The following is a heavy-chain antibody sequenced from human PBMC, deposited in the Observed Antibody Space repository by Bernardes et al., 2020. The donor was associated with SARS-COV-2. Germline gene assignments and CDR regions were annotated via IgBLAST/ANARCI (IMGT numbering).Heavy chain of an antibody. CDR1: GFTFSSYS. Sequence: GGSLRLSCAASGFTFSSYSMNWVRQAPGKGLEWVSSISSSSSYIYYADSVKGRFTISRDNAKNSLYLQMNSLRAEDTAVYYCARSRAVLWFGELWTNWGQGTLVTVSS. D-gene: IGHD3-10*01. CDR2: ISSSSSYI. CDR3: ARSRAVLWFGELWTN. V-gene: IGHV3-21*01. J-gene: IGHJ4*02.